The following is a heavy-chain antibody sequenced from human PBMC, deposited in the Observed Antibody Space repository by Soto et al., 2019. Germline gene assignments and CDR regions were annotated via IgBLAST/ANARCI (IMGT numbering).Heavy chain of an antibody. Sequence: SETLSLTCAVYGGSFSGYYWSWIRQPPGKGLEWIGEINHSGSTNYNPSLKSRVTISVDTSKNQFSLKLSSVTAADTAVYYCARGTGPAKPTAWRDILTGYYIYFDYWGQGTLVTVSS. CDR1: GGSFSGYY. CDR2: INHSGST. V-gene: IGHV4-34*01. D-gene: IGHD3-9*01. CDR3: ARGTGPAKPTAWRDILTGYYIYFDY. J-gene: IGHJ4*02.